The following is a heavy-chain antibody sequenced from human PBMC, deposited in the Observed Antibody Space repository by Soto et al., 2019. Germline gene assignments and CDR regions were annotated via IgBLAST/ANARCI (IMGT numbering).Heavy chain of an antibody. CDR1: GFTFSNYP. CDR2: ISYDGSNK. D-gene: IGHD6-25*01. V-gene: IGHV3-30-3*01. CDR3: ARPSGGFDADHNYLDY. J-gene: IGHJ4*02. Sequence: QVQLVESGGGVVQPGRSLRLSCAASGFTFSNYPMHWVRQAPGKGLEWVAVISYDGSNKYYADSVKGRFTISRDNSKNMLSLLMNSLRAQDTAVSYRARPSGGFDADHNYLDYWGQGTLVIVSP.